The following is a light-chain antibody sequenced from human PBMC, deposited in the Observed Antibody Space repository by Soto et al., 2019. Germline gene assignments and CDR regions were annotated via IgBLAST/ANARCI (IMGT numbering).Light chain of an antibody. Sequence: EIVMTQSPATLSVSPGETATLSCRASQSVAGNLAWYQQKPGQAPRLLIYGASTRATGIPARFSGSGSGTEFTLTISSLQSEDFAVYYCQQYNNWPWTFGQGTKVDVK. CDR1: QSVAGN. J-gene: IGKJ1*01. CDR2: GAS. V-gene: IGKV3-15*01. CDR3: QQYNNWPWT.